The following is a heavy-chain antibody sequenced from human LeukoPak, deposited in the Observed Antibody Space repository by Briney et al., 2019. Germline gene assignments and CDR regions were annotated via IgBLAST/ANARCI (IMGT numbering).Heavy chain of an antibody. CDR1: GGLISRIEYY. CDR3: ASVSVWELATHPGGSFDY. V-gene: IGHV4-30-4*01. Sequence: SQTLSLTCTVSGGLISRIEYYWSWIRQSPVKGLEWLGHIYHTGTTLYSPHLNNRLSVSVDSSRNQFSLTLNSVTAADTAVYYCASVSVWELATHPGGSFDYWGRGILVTVSS. CDR2: IYHTGTT. D-gene: IGHD1-26*01. J-gene: IGHJ4*02.